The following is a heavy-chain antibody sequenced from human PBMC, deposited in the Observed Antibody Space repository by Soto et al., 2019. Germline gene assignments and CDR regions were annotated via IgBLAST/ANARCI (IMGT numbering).Heavy chain of an antibody. CDR2: ITPMFGTA. Sequence: QVQLVQSGAEVKKPGSSVKVSCKASGGTFSRYAISWVRQAPGQGLEWMGGITPMFGTANYAQKFQGRLTITADEXTXXVHMELRRLRSEDTAVYYCAQTLGSAVAGPGRFDLWGRGTLVIVSS. V-gene: IGHV1-69*12. CDR1: GGTFSRYA. D-gene: IGHD6-19*01. CDR3: AQTLGSAVAGPGRFDL. J-gene: IGHJ2*01.